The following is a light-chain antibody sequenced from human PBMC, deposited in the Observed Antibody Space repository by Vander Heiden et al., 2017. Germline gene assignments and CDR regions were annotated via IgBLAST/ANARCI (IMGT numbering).Light chain of an antibody. CDR2: AAS. CDR1: QSISTY. V-gene: IGKV1-39*01. Sequence: DIQMTQSPSSLSASVGDRVTITCRASQSISTYLNWYQQKPGKAPKLLIYAASSLQSGVPSRFGGSGSGTDFTLTINSLQPEDFATYYCQQSDSTPGTFGQGTKVEIK. J-gene: IGKJ1*01. CDR3: QQSDSTPGT.